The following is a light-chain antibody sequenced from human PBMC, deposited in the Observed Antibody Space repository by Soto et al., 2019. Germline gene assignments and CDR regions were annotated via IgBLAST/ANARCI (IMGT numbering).Light chain of an antibody. CDR3: QQYCSYPFT. CDR2: AAS. V-gene: IGKV1-8*01. CDR1: QGISSD. Sequence: AIRMTQSPSSFSASTGDRVTITCRASQGISSDLAWYQQKPGKAPKLLIYAASTLQSGVPSRFSGSGSGTDFTLTISCLQSEDLATYYCQQYCSYPFTFGPGTKVDIK. J-gene: IGKJ3*01.